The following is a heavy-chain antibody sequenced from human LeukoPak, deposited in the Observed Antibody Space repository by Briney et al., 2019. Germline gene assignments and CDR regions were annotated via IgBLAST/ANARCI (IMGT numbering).Heavy chain of an antibody. CDR2: ISSSSSNI. CDR3: ARDHGVGAVDY. D-gene: IGHD1-26*01. Sequence: GGSLRLSCAVSGFTFSSYSMNWVRQAPGKGLEWVSYISSSSSNIYYADSVKGRFTISRDNAKNSLYLQMNSLRAEDTAVYYCARDHGVGAVDYWGQEPWSPSPQ. CDR1: GFTFSSYS. J-gene: IGHJ4*01. V-gene: IGHV3-48*01.